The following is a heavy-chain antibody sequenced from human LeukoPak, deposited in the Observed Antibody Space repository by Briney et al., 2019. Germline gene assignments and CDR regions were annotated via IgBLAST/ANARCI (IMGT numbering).Heavy chain of an antibody. J-gene: IGHJ4*02. CDR1: GFTVSSNY. Sequence: GGSLRLSCAASGFTVSSNYMSWVRQAPGKGLEWVSVIYSGGSTYYADSVKGRFTISRDNSKNTLYLQMNSLRAEDTAVYYCAREGSTSWALFDYWGQGTLVTVSS. CDR2: IYSGGST. D-gene: IGHD2-2*01. CDR3: AREGSTSWALFDY. V-gene: IGHV3-66*01.